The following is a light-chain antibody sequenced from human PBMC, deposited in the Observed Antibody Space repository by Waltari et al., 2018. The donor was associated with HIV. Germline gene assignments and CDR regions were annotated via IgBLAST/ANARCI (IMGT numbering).Light chain of an antibody. Sequence: EAVMTQSPATLSVSPGETATLSCRASHGINNNLAWYQQKPGQAPRLLIFDTSASATGIPDRFSGSESGTEVTLTISSLQSEDFAVYYCQQYDDWTVFGGGTKVDIK. V-gene: IGKV3-15*01. CDR3: QQYDDWTV. CDR2: DTS. CDR1: HGINNN. J-gene: IGKJ4*01.